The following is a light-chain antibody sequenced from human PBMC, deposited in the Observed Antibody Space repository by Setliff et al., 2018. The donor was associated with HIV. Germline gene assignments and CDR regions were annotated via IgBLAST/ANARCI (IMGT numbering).Light chain of an antibody. CDR1: SSDIGSIT. CDR3: AAWDDSLTGYV. J-gene: IGLJ1*01. CDR2: SSN. Sequence: QSALAQPPSASGTPGQKVTISCSGSSSDIGSITVNWYQQLPGTAPKLLIYSSNVRPSRVPDRFSGSKSGTSASLAISGLQAEDEADYYCAAWDDSLTGYVFGTGT. V-gene: IGLV1-44*01.